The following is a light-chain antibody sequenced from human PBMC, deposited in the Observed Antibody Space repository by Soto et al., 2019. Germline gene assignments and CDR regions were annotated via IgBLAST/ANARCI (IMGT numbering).Light chain of an antibody. CDR3: QQYHKWRT. J-gene: IGKJ1*01. V-gene: IGKV3-15*01. Sequence: EIVMTQSPATLSVSPGERATLSSRASQSVSSNLAWYQQKPGQAPRLLIYGASTRATDIPARFSGSGSGTEFTLTISRLEPEDFAVYYCQQYHKWRTFGQGTKVDIK. CDR1: QSVSSN. CDR2: GAS.